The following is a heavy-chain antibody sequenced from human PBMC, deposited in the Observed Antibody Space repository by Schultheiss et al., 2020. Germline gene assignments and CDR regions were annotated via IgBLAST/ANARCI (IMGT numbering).Heavy chain of an antibody. CDR2: ISGSGDST. D-gene: IGHD1-26*01. CDR3: ARDIVGATSYYYYYMDV. J-gene: IGHJ6*03. V-gene: IGHV3-23*01. CDR1: GFTFSSYS. Sequence: GGSLRLSCAASGFTFSSYSMNWVRQAPGKGLEWVSAISGSGDSTYYEDSVKGRFTISRDNSKNTLYLQMNSLRAEDTAVYYCARDIVGATSYYYYYMDVWGKGTTVTVSS.